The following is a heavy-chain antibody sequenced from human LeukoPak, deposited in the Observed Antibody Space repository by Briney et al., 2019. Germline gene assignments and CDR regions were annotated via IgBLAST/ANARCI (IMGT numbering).Heavy chain of an antibody. Sequence: QPXGKGXEXXGSFYYSGSTYYNPSLKSRVTISVDTSKNQFSLKLSSVTAADTAVYYCARQVVNYYDSSGYSDYWGQGTLVTVSS. D-gene: IGHD3-22*01. J-gene: IGHJ4*02. CDR3: ARQVVNYYDSSGYSDY. V-gene: IGHV4-39*01. CDR2: FYYSGST.